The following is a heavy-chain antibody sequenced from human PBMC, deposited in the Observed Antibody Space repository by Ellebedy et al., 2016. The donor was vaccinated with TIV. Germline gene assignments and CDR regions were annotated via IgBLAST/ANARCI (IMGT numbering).Heavy chain of an antibody. CDR2: IKQDGSEK. Sequence: GGSQRLSXAASGFTFSSYWMSWVRQAPGKGLEWVANIKQDGSEKYYVDSVKGRFTISRDNAKNSLYLQMNSLRAEDTAVYYCAREGGSGSYLDYWGQGTLVTVSS. CDR3: AREGGSGSYLDY. D-gene: IGHD1-26*01. CDR1: GFTFSSYW. J-gene: IGHJ4*02. V-gene: IGHV3-7*01.